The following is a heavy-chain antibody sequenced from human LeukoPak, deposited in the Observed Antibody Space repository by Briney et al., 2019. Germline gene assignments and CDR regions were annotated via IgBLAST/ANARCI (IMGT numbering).Heavy chain of an antibody. CDR1: GFTFSSYW. V-gene: IGHV3-7*01. Sequence: GGSLRLSCAASGFTFSSYWMSWVRQAPGKGLEWVANIKQDGSEKYYVDSVKGRFTISRDNAKNSLYLQMNSLRAEDTAVYYCARVRRYSSSWGYYFDYWGQGTLVTLSS. D-gene: IGHD6-13*01. J-gene: IGHJ4*02. CDR3: ARVRRYSSSWGYYFDY. CDR2: IKQDGSEK.